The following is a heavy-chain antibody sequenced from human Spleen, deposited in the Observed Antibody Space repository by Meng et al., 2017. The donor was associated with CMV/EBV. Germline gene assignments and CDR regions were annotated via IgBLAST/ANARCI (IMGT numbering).Heavy chain of an antibody. J-gene: IGHJ6*02. Sequence: GGSLRLSCAASGFTFSRHGMNWVRQAPGKGLEWVSSISRSSTYIYYAGSVRGRFTVSRDNAKNSMYLQMSSLRAEDTAVYYCARDMGDYDIWSGTFFGLDVWGQGTTVTVSS. CDR1: GFTFSRHG. V-gene: IGHV3-21*01. D-gene: IGHD3-3*01. CDR3: ARDMGDYDIWSGTFFGLDV. CDR2: ISRSSTYI.